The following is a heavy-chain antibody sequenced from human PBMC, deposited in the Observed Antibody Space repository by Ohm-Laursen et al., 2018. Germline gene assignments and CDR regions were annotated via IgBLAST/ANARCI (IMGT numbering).Heavy chain of an antibody. CDR2: IFSNDEK. CDR3: ARILGDYDFWSGEYGMDV. V-gene: IGHV2-26*01. D-gene: IGHD3-3*01. J-gene: IGHJ6*02. CDR1: GFSLSNARMG. Sequence: TQTLTLTCTFSGFSLSNARMGVSWIRQPPGKALEWLAHIFSNDEKSYSTSLKSRLTISKDTSKSQVVLTMTNMDPVDTATYYCARILGDYDFWSGEYGMDVWGQGTTVTVSS.